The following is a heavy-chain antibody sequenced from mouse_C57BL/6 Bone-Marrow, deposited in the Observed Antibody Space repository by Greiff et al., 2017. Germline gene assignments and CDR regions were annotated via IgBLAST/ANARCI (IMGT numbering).Heavy chain of an antibody. V-gene: IGHV1-63*01. CDR2: IYPVGGYT. CDR3: ARSIYGSIYFDS. CDR1: GYTFTNYW. D-gene: IGHD1-1*01. J-gene: IGHJ2*01. Sequence: VQLQQSGAELVRPGTSVKMSCKASGYTFTNYWIGWAKQRPGHGLEWIGDIYPVGGYTNYNEKFKGQATLTTDKASSPAYMQFSSLTSEDSAHYACARSIYGSIYFDSWGQGTTLTVSS.